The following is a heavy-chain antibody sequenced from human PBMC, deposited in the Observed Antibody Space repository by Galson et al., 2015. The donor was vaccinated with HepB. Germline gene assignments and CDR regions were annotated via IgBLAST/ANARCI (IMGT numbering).Heavy chain of an antibody. CDR3: ARVAVRYYYYYMDV. J-gene: IGHJ6*03. CDR1: GYTFTSYD. Sequence: SVKVSCKASGYTFTSYDINWVRQATGQGLEWMGWMNPNSGNTGYAQKFQGRVTMTRNTSISTAYMELSSLRSEDTAVYYCARVAVRYYYYYMDVWGKGTTVTVSS. V-gene: IGHV1-8*01. CDR2: MNPNSGNT.